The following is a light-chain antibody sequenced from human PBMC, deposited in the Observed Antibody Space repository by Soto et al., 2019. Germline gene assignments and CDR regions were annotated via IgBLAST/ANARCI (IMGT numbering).Light chain of an antibody. J-gene: IGLJ3*02. CDR3: QTWGTGPWV. CDR2: LNSDGSH. CDR1: SGHSSYA. V-gene: IGLV4-69*01. Sequence: QLVLTQSPSASASLGASVKLTCTLSSGHSSYAIAWHQQQPEKGPRYLMKLNSDGSHSKGDGIPDCFSGSSSGAERYLTISSLQSEDEADYYCQTWGTGPWVFGGGTKLTVL.